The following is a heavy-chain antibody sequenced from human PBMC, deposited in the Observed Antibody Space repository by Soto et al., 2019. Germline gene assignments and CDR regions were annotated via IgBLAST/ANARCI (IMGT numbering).Heavy chain of an antibody. Sequence: QLQESGPRLVKPSETLSLTCSVSGASINSYYWTWIRQPPGRGLEWIGYIYYTGSVNYSPSLKSRVSISVDPSKNQFSLQLRSVTAADTAIYYCARYPLHCSGGSCYNFYYGLDLWGQGTSVTVSS. V-gene: IGHV4-59*01. CDR2: IYYTGSV. CDR1: GASINSYY. CDR3: ARYPLHCSGGSCYNFYYGLDL. D-gene: IGHD2-15*01. J-gene: IGHJ6*02.